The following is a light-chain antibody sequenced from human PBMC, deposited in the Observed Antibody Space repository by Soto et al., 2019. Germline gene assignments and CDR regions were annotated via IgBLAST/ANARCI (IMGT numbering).Light chain of an antibody. J-gene: IGKJ2*03. CDR1: QPILLTSDNKNN. CDR2: WAS. V-gene: IGKV4-1*01. Sequence: DIVLTQSPGSLSVSLGERAAIQCKASQPILLTSDNKNNLTWYQQKPGQPPKLLLYWASFRESGVPDRFSGSGSGTDFTLTIDGLQAEDVALYFCHQYSSSPFSFGPGTKVEI. CDR3: HQYSSSPFS.